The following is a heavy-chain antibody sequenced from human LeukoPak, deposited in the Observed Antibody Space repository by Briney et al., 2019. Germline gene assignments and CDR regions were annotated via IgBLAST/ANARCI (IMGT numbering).Heavy chain of an antibody. Sequence: GGSLRLSCAASGFTFRSYSVNWVRQAPGKGLEWVSAIDPSSTYIYYADSVKGRFTISRDNAENSLYLQMNSLRVEDTAVYYCARGNADYYYYYMDVWGKGTTVTVSS. J-gene: IGHJ6*03. CDR1: GFTFRSYS. CDR3: ARGNADYYYYYMDV. V-gene: IGHV3-21*01. D-gene: IGHD2-8*01. CDR2: IDPSSTYI.